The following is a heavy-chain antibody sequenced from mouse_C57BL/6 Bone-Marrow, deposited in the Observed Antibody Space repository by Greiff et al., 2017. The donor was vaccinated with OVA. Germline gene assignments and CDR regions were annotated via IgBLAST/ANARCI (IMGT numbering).Heavy chain of an antibody. CDR1: GYAFSSSW. D-gene: IGHD1-1*01. V-gene: IGHV1-82*01. J-gene: IGHJ3*01. Sequence: VQLQQSGPELVKPGASVKISCKASGYAFSSSWMNWVKQRPGKGLEWIGRIYPGDGDTNYNGKFKGKATLTADKSSSTAYMQLSSLTSEDSAVYFCARAGYYYGSTWFAYWGQGTLVTVSA. CDR3: ARAGYYYGSTWFAY. CDR2: IYPGDGDT.